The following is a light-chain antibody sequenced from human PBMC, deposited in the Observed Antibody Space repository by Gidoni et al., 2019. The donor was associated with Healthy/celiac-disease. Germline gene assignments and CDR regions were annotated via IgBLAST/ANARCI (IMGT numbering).Light chain of an antibody. J-gene: IGKJ3*01. CDR3: QQYNNWPPVFT. V-gene: IGKV3-15*01. CDR2: GAS. Sequence: EIVMTQSPATLSVSAGERANLSCRASQSVSSNLAWYQQKPGQAPRLHIYGASTRATGIPARFSGSGSGTEFTLTISSLQSEDFAVYYCQQYNNWPPVFTFGPGTKVDIK. CDR1: QSVSSN.